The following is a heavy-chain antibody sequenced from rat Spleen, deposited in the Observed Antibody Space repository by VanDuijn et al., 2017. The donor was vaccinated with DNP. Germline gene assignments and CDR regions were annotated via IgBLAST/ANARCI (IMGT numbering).Heavy chain of an antibody. J-gene: IGHJ2*01. Sequence: EVQLVESDGGLVQPGRSLKLSCAASGFTFSDYYMAWVRQAPTKGLEWVATISYDGSSTYYRDSVKGRFTISRDNAKSTLYLQMDSLRSEDTATYYCARGKVQLLFDYWGQGVMVTVSS. CDR1: GFTFSDYY. CDR3: ARGKVQLLFDY. CDR2: ISYDGSST. D-gene: IGHD1-5*01. V-gene: IGHV5-29*01.